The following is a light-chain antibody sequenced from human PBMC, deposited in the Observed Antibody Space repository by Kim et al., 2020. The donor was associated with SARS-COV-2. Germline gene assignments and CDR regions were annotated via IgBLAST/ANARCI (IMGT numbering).Light chain of an antibody. J-gene: IGKJ4*01. V-gene: IGKV3-15*01. Sequence: VSPGERATLSCRASQRVSTSLAWYQHKPGQAPRLLIYGASTRATGIPARFSGSGSGTEFTLTISSLQSEDFAVYTCQHYSTTPLTFGGGTKVDIK. CDR3: QHYSTTPLT. CDR2: GAS. CDR1: QRVSTS.